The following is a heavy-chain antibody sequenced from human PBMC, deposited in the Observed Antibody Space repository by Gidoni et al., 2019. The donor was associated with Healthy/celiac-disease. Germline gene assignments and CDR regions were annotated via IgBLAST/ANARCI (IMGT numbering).Heavy chain of an antibody. V-gene: IGHV3-21*01. D-gene: IGHD6-19*01. CDR1: GFTFSSYS. Sequence: EVQLVESGGGLVKPGGSLRLSCAASGFTFSSYSMNWVRQAPGKGLEWVSSISSSSSYIYYADSVKGRFTISRDNAKNSLYLQMNSLRAEDTAVYYCAREGAAVAGAYYYYGMDVWGQGTTVTVSS. CDR3: AREGAAVAGAYYYYGMDV. CDR2: ISSSSSYI. J-gene: IGHJ6*02.